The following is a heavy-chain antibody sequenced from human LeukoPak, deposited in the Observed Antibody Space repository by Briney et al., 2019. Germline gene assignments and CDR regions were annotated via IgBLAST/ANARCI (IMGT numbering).Heavy chain of an antibody. D-gene: IGHD2-15*01. Sequence: PSETLSLTCTVSGGSISSSSYYWGWIRQPPGKGLEWIGSIYYSGSTYYNPSLKSRVTISVDTSKNQFSLKLSSVAAADTAVYYCARHPICSGGSCVLGYFDYWGQGTLVTVSS. V-gene: IGHV4-39*01. CDR3: ARHPICSGGSCVLGYFDY. J-gene: IGHJ4*02. CDR1: GGSISSSSYY. CDR2: IYYSGST.